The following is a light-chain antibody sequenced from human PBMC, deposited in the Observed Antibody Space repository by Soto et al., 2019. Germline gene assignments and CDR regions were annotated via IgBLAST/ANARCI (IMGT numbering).Light chain of an antibody. Sequence: DIQMTQSPPTLSASVGDRVTITCRASQSINNWLAWYQQKPGKAPKVVIYGASNLESGVPSRFSGSGSGTEFTLTISGLQPDDFATYYCQQYNTYSPYTFGQGTKLEI. CDR3: QQYNTYSPYT. J-gene: IGKJ2*01. V-gene: IGKV1-5*01. CDR2: GAS. CDR1: QSINNW.